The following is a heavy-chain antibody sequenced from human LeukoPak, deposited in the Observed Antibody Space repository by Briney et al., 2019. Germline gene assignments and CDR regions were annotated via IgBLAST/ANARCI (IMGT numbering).Heavy chain of an antibody. CDR1: GFTFSGYI. CDR3: ARDQWLEY. V-gene: IGHV3-48*01. Sequence: PGGPLRLSCAASGFTFSGYIMNWVRQAPGKGLEWVSFIGSSGNTIYYADSVKGRFTVSRDNAKNSLYLQMNSLRAEDTAVYYCARDQWLEYWGQGTLVSVSS. D-gene: IGHD6-19*01. J-gene: IGHJ4*02. CDR2: IGSSGNTI.